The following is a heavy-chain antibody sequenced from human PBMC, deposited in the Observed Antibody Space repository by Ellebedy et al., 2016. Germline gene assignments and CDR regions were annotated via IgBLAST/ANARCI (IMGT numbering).Heavy chain of an antibody. V-gene: IGHV3-30*04. CDR2: ISYEGQKK. D-gene: IGHD3-10*01. CDR1: GFTFSRYT. J-gene: IGHJ4*02. CDR3: ARAEYYYVSESPEYIDY. Sequence: GESLKISXVASGFTFSRYTMHWVRQAPGKGLEWVAVISYEGQKKNYADSVRGRFIVSRDNSKKTLYLQVNSLRAEDSAVYYCARAEYYYVSESPEYIDYWGQGTLVTVSS.